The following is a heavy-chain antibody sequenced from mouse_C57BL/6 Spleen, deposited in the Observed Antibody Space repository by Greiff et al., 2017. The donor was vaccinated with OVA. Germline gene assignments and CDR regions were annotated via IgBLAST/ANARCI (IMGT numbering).Heavy chain of an antibody. D-gene: IGHD1-3*01. V-gene: IGHV1-82*01. CDR2: IYPGDGDT. J-gene: IGHJ4*01. Sequence: QVQLQQSGPELVKPGASVKLSCKASGYAFSSSWMNWVKQRPGKGLEWIGRIYPGDGDTNYNGKFKGKATLTADKSSSTAYMQLSSLTSEDSAVYFCARSELEGAFDYWGQGTSVTVSA. CDR1: GYAFSSSW. CDR3: ARSELEGAFDY.